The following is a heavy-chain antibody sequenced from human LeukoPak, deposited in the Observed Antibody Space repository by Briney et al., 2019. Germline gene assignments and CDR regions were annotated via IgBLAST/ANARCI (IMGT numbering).Heavy chain of an antibody. CDR3: PTIRGYTSSWPFDY. CDR2: IKSKTDGGTT. J-gene: IGHJ4*02. Sequence: GGSLRLSCAASGFTFSNAWMSWVRQAPGKGLEWVGRIKSKTDGGTTDYAAPVKGRFTISRDDSKNTLYLQMNSLKSEDTAVYYCPTIRGYTSSWPFDYWGQGALVTVSS. V-gene: IGHV3-15*01. D-gene: IGHD6-13*01. CDR1: GFTFSNAW.